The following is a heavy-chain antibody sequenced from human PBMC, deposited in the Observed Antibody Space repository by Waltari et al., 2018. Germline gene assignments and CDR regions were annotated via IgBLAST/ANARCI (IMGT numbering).Heavy chain of an antibody. CDR3: ARAPQPGYSSSWYPD. CDR1: GGTFSSYA. V-gene: IGHV1-69*08. D-gene: IGHD6-13*01. Sequence: QVQLVQSGAEVKKPGSSVKVSCKASGGTFSSYAISWVRQAPGQGLEWMGRSIPIFGTANNAQKFQGRVTITADKATSTAYMELSSLRSEDTAVYYCARAPQPGYSSSWYPDWGQGTLVTVSS. J-gene: IGHJ4*02. CDR2: SIPIFGTA.